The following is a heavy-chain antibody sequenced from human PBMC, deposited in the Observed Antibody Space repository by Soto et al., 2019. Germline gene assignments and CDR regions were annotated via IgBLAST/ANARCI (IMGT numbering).Heavy chain of an antibody. V-gene: IGHV3-49*04. CDR2: IRGKAYGGTT. Sequence: GGSLRLSCTASGFTFGEFAMSWVRQAPGKGLEWVGLIRGKAYGGTTEYAAPVKGRFTISRDDSKSIAYLQMNSVKTEDTALYYCTRDPLPHDHAVYRAQGTLVTVSS. J-gene: IGHJ4*02. CDR3: TRDPLPHDHAVY. CDR1: GFTFGEFA.